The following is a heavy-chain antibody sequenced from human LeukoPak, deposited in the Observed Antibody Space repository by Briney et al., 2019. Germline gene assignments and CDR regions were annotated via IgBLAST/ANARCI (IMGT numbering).Heavy chain of an antibody. J-gene: IGHJ4*02. CDR3: ARGGVRSSSWYRY. V-gene: IGHV4-34*01. Sequence: PSETLSLTCAVYGGSFSGYYWSWVRQPPGKGLEWIGEINHSGSTNYNPSLKSRVTISVDTSKNQLSLKLSSVTAADTAVYYCARGGVRSSSWYRYWGQGTLVTVSS. CDR2: INHSGST. D-gene: IGHD6-13*01. CDR1: GGSFSGYY.